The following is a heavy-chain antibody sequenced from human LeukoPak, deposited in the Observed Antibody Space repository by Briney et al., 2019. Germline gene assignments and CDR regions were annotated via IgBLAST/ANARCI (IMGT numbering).Heavy chain of an antibody. Sequence: PGGSLRLSCAASGFTFINACMSWGRQAPGKGLEWVGRIKSKTDGGTTDYAAPVKGRLTISRDDSRNTLYLQMNSLKTEDTAVYYCIGYSYGYGFDSWGQGTLVTVSS. D-gene: IGHD5-18*01. CDR1: GFTFINAC. V-gene: IGHV3-15*01. CDR3: IGYSYGYGFDS. CDR2: IKSKTDGGTT. J-gene: IGHJ4*02.